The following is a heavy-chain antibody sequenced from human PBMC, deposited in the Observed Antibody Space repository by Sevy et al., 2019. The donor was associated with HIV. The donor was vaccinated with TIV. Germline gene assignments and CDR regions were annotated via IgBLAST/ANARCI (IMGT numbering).Heavy chain of an antibody. J-gene: IGHJ6*03. V-gene: IGHV3-21*01. CDR3: AREDYDYVWGSYLPGFFGGPPNYYYYYIDV. Sequence: GGSLRVSCAASGFTFSSYSMNWVRQAPGKGLEWVSSISSSSSYIYYADSVKGRFTISRDNAKNSLYLQMNSLRAEDTAVYYCAREDYDYVWGSYLPGFFGGPPNYYYYYIDVWGKGTTVTVSS. D-gene: IGHD3-16*02. CDR2: ISSSSSYI. CDR1: GFTFSSYS.